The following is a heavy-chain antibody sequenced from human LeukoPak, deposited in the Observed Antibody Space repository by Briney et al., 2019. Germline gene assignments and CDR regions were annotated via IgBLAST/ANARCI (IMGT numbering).Heavy chain of an antibody. V-gene: IGHV1-8*01. CDR3: ARAPFDAPSRDCGMDV. J-gene: IGHJ6*02. Sequence: ASVKVSCKASGYTFTSYDINWVRQATGQGLEWMGRMNPNSGNTGYAQKFQGRVTMTRNTSISTAYMELSSLRSEDTAVYYCARAPFDAPSRDCGMDVWGQGTTVTVSS. CDR1: GYTFTSYD. D-gene: IGHD2/OR15-2a*01. CDR2: MNPNSGNT.